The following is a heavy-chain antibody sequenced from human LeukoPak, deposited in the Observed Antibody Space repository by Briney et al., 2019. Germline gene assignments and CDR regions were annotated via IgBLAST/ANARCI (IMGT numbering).Heavy chain of an antibody. J-gene: IGHJ4*02. D-gene: IGHD5-18*01. V-gene: IGHV1-2*02. CDR2: TNPNSGVT. CDR1: GYTFTGYY. CDR3: ARGAMGTTGDRAMVADY. Sequence: GASVTVSCKASGYTFTGYYIHWVRQAPGQGLEWMGWTNPNSGVTNYAQKFEGRVTMTRDTSISTAYMELSRLRSDDTAVYYCARGAMGTTGDRAMVADYWGQGTLVTVSS.